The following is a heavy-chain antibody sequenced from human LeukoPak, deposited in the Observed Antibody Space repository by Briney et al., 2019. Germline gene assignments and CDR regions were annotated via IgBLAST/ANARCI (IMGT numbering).Heavy chain of an antibody. CDR2: INDNGANT. Sequence: PGGSLRLSCAASGFTFNEYGMSWVRQAPGKGLEWVSTINDNGANTHYADSVKGRFTISRDSSKNTLFLQMNSLSADDTARYYCTKGDGGWYPIDFWGQGPLIIVSS. J-gene: IGHJ4*02. CDR3: TKGDGGWYPIDF. CDR1: GFTFNEYG. D-gene: IGHD6-19*01. V-gene: IGHV3-23*01.